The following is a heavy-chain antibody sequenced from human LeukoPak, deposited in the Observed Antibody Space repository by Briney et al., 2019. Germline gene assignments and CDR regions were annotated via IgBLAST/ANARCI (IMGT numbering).Heavy chain of an antibody. Sequence: GGSLRLSCAASGFTFSDYYMSWIRQAPGKGLEWVSYISSSSSYTNYADYVKGRFTISGDNAKNSLYLQMNSLRAEDTAVYYCARMARRPGDVFDYWGQGTLVTVSS. V-gene: IGHV3-11*03. J-gene: IGHJ4*02. CDR2: ISSSSSYT. CDR3: ARMARRPGDVFDY. D-gene: IGHD3-16*01. CDR1: GFTFSDYY.